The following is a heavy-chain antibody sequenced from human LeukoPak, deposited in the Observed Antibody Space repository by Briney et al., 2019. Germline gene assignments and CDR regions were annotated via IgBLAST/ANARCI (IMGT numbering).Heavy chain of an antibody. J-gene: IGHJ3*02. CDR3: ARDMTYYDILTGYLYPTEAFDI. CDR1: GFTFSSYW. Sequence: GGSLRLSCAASGFTFSSYWMHWVRQAPGKGLVWVSRINSDGSSTSYADSVKGRFTISRDNAKNTLYLQMNSLRAEDTAVYYCARDMTYYDILTGYLYPTEAFDIWGQGTMVTVSS. D-gene: IGHD3-9*01. V-gene: IGHV3-74*01. CDR2: INSDGSST.